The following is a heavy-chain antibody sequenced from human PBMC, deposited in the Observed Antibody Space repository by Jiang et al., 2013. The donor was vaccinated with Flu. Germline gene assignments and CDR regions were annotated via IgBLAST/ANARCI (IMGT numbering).Heavy chain of an antibody. Sequence: GPGLVKPSETLSLTCAVSGYSISSGYYWGWVRQPPGKGLEWIATIYHSGTTYKNPSLNSRVTISIDSSYNHLSLKLSSVTAADTAVYYCARQNAGTTVDAFDFWGQGTMVTVSS. CDR2: IYHSGTT. V-gene: IGHV4-38-2*01. CDR1: GYSISSGYY. J-gene: IGHJ3*01. CDR3: ARQNAGTTVDAFDF. D-gene: IGHD1-7*01.